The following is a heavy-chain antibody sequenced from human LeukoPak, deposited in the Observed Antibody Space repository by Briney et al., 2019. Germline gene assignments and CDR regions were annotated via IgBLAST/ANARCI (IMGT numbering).Heavy chain of an antibody. J-gene: IGHJ4*02. CDR1: GGSIRSYC. V-gene: IGHV4-4*07. D-gene: IGHD5-18*01. CDR3: ARLSPRGYNYGTDY. CDR2: IYASGST. Sequence: SETLSPTCTVSGGSIRSYCWSWIRQPAAKGLEWIGRIYASGSTNYNPSLNSRVTISVDTSKNQFSLKVSSVTAADTAIYYCARLSPRGYNYGTDYWGQGTLVTVSS.